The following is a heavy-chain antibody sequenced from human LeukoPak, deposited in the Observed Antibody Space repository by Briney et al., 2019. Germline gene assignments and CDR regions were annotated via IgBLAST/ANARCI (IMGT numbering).Heavy chain of an antibody. V-gene: IGHV4-31*03. CDR2: IYYSGST. CDR1: GGSISSGGYY. J-gene: IGHJ3*02. Sequence: SETLSLTCTVSGGSISSGGYYWSWIRQHPGKGLEWIGYIYYSGSTYYNPSLKSRVTISVDTSKNQFSLKLSSVAAADTAVYYCAGAGATTVVTPDAFDIWGQGTMVTVSS. CDR3: AGAGATTVVTPDAFDI. D-gene: IGHD4-23*01.